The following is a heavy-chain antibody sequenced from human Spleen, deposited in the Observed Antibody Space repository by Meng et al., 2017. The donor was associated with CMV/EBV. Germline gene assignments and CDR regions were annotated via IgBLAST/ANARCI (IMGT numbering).Heavy chain of an antibody. CDR3: ARGLVAYYYDSSGYYSPWFDY. CDR2: INWNGGST. Sequence: GGSLRLSCAASGFTFDDYGMSWVRQAPGKGLEWVSGINWNGGSTGYADSVKGRFTISRDNAKNSLYLQMNSLRAEDTALYYCARGLVAYYYDSSGYYSPWFDYWGQGTLVTVSS. CDR1: GFTFDDYG. J-gene: IGHJ4*02. D-gene: IGHD3-22*01. V-gene: IGHV3-20*04.